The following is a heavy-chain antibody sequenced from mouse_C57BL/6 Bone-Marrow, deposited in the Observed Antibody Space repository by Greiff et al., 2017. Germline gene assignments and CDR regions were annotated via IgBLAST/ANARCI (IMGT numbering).Heavy chain of an antibody. CDR1: GYTFTDYY. J-gene: IGHJ4*01. V-gene: IGHV1-75*01. CDR2: IFPGSGST. D-gene: IGHD1-1*01. Sequence: VQLHQSGPELVKPGASVKISCKASGYTFTDYYINWVKQRPGQGLEWIGWIFPGSGSTYYNEKFKGKATLTVDKSSSTAYMLLSSLTSEDSAVYFCAREKYYAFYAMDYWGQGTSVTVSS. CDR3: AREKYYAFYAMDY.